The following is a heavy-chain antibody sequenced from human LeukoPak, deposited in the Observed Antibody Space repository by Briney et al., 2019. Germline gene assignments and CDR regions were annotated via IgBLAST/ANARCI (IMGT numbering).Heavy chain of an antibody. D-gene: IGHD2-2*01. J-gene: IGHJ3*02. Sequence: SETLSLTCTVSGGSISSSSYYWGWIRQPPGKGLEWIGSIYYSGSTYYNPSLKSRVTISVDTSKNQFSLKLSSVTAADTAVYYCARADLGYCSSTSCYEDDAFDIWGQGTMVTVSS. CDR2: IYYSGST. CDR3: ARADLGYCSSTSCYEDDAFDI. V-gene: IGHV4-39*07. CDR1: GGSISSSSYY.